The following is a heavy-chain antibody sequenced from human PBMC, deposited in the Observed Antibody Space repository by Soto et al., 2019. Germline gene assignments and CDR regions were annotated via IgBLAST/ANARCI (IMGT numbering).Heavy chain of an antibody. CDR2: INHSGST. CDR1: GGSFRDYY. D-gene: IGHD2-8*02. V-gene: IGHV4-34*01. J-gene: IGHJ4*02. Sequence: PSQTLSLSWGVYGGSFRDYYWTCIRQPPGTGLEWIGEINHSGSTNYNPSLKSRVTISVDTSKNQFSLKLTSVTTADTAVYYCARDKITGLFGYWGQGTLVTVSS. CDR3: ARDKITGLFGY.